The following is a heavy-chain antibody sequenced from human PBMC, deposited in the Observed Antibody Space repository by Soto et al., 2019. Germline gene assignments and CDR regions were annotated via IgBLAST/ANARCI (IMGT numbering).Heavy chain of an antibody. D-gene: IGHD3-22*01. V-gene: IGHV3-30-3*01. J-gene: IGHJ1*01. CDR1: GFTFSSYA. CDR2: ISYDGSNK. CDR3: ARDPTGGYYYDSSGYYGAEYFQH. Sequence: QVQLVESGGGVVQPGRSLRLSCAASGFTFSSYAMHWVRQAPGKGLEWVAVISYDGSNKYYADSVKGRFTISRDNSKNTLYLQMNSLRAEDTGVYYCARDPTGGYYYDSSGYYGAEYFQHWGQGTLVTVSS.